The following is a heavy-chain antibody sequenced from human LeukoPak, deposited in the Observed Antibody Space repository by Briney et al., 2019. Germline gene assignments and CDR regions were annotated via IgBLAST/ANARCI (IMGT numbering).Heavy chain of an antibody. Sequence: SETLSLTCTVSGGSIIRSSYYWGWIRQPPGKGLEWIGSIYYSGSTYYNPSLKSRVTISVDTSKNQFSLKLSSVTAADTAVYYCARHGRNCSGGSCSTDPWGQGTLVTVSS. CDR2: IYYSGST. CDR3: ARHGRNCSGGSCSTDP. V-gene: IGHV4-39*01. CDR1: GGSIIRSSYY. D-gene: IGHD2-15*01. J-gene: IGHJ5*02.